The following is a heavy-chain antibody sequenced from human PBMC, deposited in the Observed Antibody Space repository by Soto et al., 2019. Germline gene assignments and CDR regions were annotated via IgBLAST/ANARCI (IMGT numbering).Heavy chain of an antibody. CDR1: GGTFIITDT. CDR2: IIPILGIT. V-gene: IGHV1-69*02. J-gene: IGHJ5*02. D-gene: IGHD2-15*01. CDR3: ARFGFANCGHGSCYR. Sequence: SVNVSCKTSGGTFIITDTISWVRQAPGQGFEWMGRIIPILGITNYAQNFQGRVTITADKSTSTAYMELSSLRSEDTAVYYCARFGFANCGHGSCYRCGQGTLVTVSS.